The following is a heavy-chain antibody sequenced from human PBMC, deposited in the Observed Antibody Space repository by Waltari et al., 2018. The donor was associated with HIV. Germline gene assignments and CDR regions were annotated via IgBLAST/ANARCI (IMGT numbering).Heavy chain of an antibody. V-gene: IGHV4-4*02. Sequence: QVQLQESGPGLVKPSGTLSLTCAVSGGSISSSHWWSWVRQTPGKGLEWIGEIYHSGNTNYNPSLESRVTISVDKSKNQFSLKLRSVTAADTPVYYCARESMITPYYFDNWGQGTLVTVSS. CDR1: GGSISSSHW. J-gene: IGHJ4*02. CDR2: IYHSGNT. D-gene: IGHD1-20*01. CDR3: ARESMITPYYFDN.